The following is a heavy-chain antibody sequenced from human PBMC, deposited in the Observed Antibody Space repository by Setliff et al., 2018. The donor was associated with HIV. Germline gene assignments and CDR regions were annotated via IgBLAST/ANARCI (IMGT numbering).Heavy chain of an antibody. CDR2: ISPDNANT. CDR1: GYTFTDYF. J-gene: IGHJ1*01. D-gene: IGHD3-10*01. V-gene: IGHV1-2*02. CDR3: ARDWAEDYYGSGSFQY. Sequence: ASVKVSCKSSGYTFTDYFMHWVRQAPGQGLEWMGWISPDNANTRISQRFQGRVTMTRDTSISTAYMELSRLRSDDTAVYYCARDWAEDYYGSGSFQYWGQGTLVTVSS.